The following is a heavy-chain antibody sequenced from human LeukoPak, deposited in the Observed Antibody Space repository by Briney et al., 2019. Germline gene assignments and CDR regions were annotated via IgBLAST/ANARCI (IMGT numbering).Heavy chain of an antibody. V-gene: IGHV3-33*01. Sequence: GGSLRLSCAASGFTFSSYGVHWVRQAPGKGLEWVAVIWYDGSNKYYADSVKGRFTISRDNSKNTLYLQMNSLRAEDTAVYYCARELSDYGDYHFDYWGQGTLVTVSS. CDR3: ARELSDYGDYHFDY. D-gene: IGHD4-17*01. J-gene: IGHJ4*02. CDR2: IWYDGSNK. CDR1: GFTFSSYG.